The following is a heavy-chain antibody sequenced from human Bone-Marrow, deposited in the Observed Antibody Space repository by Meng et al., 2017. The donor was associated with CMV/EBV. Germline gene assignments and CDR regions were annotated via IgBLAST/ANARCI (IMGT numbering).Heavy chain of an antibody. Sequence: ASVKVSCKASGYTFTGYYMHWVRQAPGQGLEWMGIINPSGGSTSYAQKFQGRVTMTRDTSTSTVYMELSSLRSEDTAVYYCARVGYDILTGYPADAFDIWGQGTMVTVSS. V-gene: IGHV1-46*01. J-gene: IGHJ3*02. CDR1: GYTFTGYY. D-gene: IGHD3-9*01. CDR2: INPSGGST. CDR3: ARVGYDILTGYPADAFDI.